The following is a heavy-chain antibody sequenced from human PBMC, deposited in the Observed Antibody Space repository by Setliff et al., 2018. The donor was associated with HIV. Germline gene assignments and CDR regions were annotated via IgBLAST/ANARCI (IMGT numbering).Heavy chain of an antibody. CDR2: ISWNTFNI. Sequence: GGSLRLSCAASGFNFDDYAMHWVRQAPGQGLEWVSGISWNTFNIAYADSVKGRFTISRGNAKNSLYLQMNSLRDEDTALYYCAKEGRVTTAFDLWGQGTLVTV. J-gene: IGHJ5*02. CDR1: GFNFDDYA. CDR3: AKEGRVTTAFDL. D-gene: IGHD1-1*01. V-gene: IGHV3-9*01.